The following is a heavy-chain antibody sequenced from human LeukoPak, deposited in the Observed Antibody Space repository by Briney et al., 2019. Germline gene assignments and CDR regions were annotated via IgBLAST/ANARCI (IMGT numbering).Heavy chain of an antibody. D-gene: IGHD3-22*01. CDR1: GGSISSYY. CDR3: AGSYYYDSSDWFDP. Sequence: SETLSLTCTVSGGSISSYYWSWIRQPPGKGLEWIGYIYTSGSINYNPSLKSRVTISVDTSKNQFSLKLSSVTAADTAVYYCAGSYYYDSSDWFDPWGQGTLVTVSS. J-gene: IGHJ5*02. CDR2: IYTSGSI. V-gene: IGHV4-4*09.